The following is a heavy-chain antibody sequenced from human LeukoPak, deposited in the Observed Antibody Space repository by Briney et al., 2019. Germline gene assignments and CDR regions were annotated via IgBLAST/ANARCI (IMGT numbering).Heavy chain of an antibody. CDR2: IYHSGST. D-gene: IGHD3-16*01. Sequence: SETLSLTCAVSGYSISSGYYWGWIRQPPGKGLEWIGSIYHSGSTYYNPSLKSRVTISVDTSKNQFSLKLSSVTAADTAVYYCARHGGRYAGLSYLDYWGQGTLVTVSS. J-gene: IGHJ4*02. CDR3: ARHGGRYAGLSYLDY. V-gene: IGHV4-38-2*01. CDR1: GYSISSGYY.